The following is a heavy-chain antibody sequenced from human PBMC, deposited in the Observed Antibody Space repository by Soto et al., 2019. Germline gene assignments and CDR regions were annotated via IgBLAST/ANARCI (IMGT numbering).Heavy chain of an antibody. CDR2: IYYSGST. CDR3: ARDKGSGTLYYYGMDV. CDR1: GGPISSYY. Sequence: SETLSLTCTVSGGPISSYYWSWIRQPPGKGLEWIGYIYYSGSTNYNLSLKSRVTISVDTSKNQFSLKLSSVTAADTAVYYCARDKGSGTLYYYGMDVWGQGTTVTVSS. J-gene: IGHJ6*02. D-gene: IGHD3-10*01. V-gene: IGHV4-59*01.